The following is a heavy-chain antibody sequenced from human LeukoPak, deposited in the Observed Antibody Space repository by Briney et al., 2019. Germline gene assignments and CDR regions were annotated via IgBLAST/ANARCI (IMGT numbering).Heavy chain of an antibody. Sequence: SGPTLVKPTQTLTLTCTFSGFSLTTSGVGVGWIRQPPGKALEWLALIYRNYDKRYSPALKSRVTITKDTSKNQVVLTMTNMDPVDTATYYCAGRNYGDYDSWGHGTLVTVSS. CDR2: IYRNYDK. J-gene: IGHJ5*01. D-gene: IGHD4-17*01. CDR3: AGRNYGDYDS. CDR1: GFSLTTSGVG. V-gene: IGHV2-5*01.